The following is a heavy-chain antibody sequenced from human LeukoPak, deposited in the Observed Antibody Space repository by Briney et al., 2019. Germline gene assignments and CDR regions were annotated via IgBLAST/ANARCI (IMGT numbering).Heavy chain of an antibody. CDR1: GDSISRGGYY. CDR3: ARVGYRSEYFDY. D-gene: IGHD5-18*01. J-gene: IGHJ4*02. CDR2: IYYSGST. Sequence: PSQTLSLTCTVSGDSISRGGYYWGWIRQHPGKGLEGIGYIYYSGSTYYIPSLKSRVTISVDTSKNQFSLKLSSVTAADTAVYYCARVGYRSEYFDYWGQGTLVTVSS. V-gene: IGHV4-31*03.